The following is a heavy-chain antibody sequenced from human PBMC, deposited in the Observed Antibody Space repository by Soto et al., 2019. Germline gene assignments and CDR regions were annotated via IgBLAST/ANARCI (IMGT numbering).Heavy chain of an antibody. CDR3: AKIPSVVAGGHGWLEP. Sequence: GGSLRLSCAASGFMFSSYAMGLVRQAPGKGLEWVADISGSGGSTFYADSVKGRFTFSRDNSKNTLYLQMNSLRAEDTAVYYCAKIPSVVAGGHGWLEPWGQGTLVTVSS. V-gene: IGHV3-23*01. D-gene: IGHD6-19*01. J-gene: IGHJ5*02. CDR1: GFMFSSYA. CDR2: ISGSGGST.